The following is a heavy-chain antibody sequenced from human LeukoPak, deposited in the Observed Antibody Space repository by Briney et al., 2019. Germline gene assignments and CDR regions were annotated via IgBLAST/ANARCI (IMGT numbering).Heavy chain of an antibody. D-gene: IGHD7-27*01. CDR2: INHSGST. CDR1: GGSFSGYY. Sequence: SETLSLTCAVYGGSFSGYYWSWIRQPPGKGLEWIGEINHSGSTNYNPSLKSRVTISVDTSKNQFSLKLSSVTAADTAVYYCARGSPWGSLYYFDYWGQGTLVTVSS. J-gene: IGHJ4*02. CDR3: ARGSPWGSLYYFDY. V-gene: IGHV4-34*01.